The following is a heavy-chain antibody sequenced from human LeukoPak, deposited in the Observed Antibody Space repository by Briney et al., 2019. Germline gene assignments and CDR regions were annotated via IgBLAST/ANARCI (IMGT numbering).Heavy chain of an antibody. CDR3: ARNAGSGYYSW. Sequence: GGSLRLSCAASGFTFSTYTMIWVRQAPGKGLEWVSSISATSTYIYYADSVKGRFTISRDNAKNSLYLQMNSLRAEDTAVYYCARNAGSGYYSWWGQGTLVTVSS. CDR2: ISATSTYI. V-gene: IGHV3-21*01. J-gene: IGHJ4*02. D-gene: IGHD3-3*01. CDR1: GFTFSTYT.